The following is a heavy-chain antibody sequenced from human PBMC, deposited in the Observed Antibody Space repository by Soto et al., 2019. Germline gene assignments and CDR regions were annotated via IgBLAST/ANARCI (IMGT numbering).Heavy chain of an antibody. J-gene: IGHJ5*02. CDR3: ARVIQALAVAGTRGFDWFDP. CDR1: GGSISSGDYY. Sequence: NPSETLSLTCTVSGGSISSGDYYWSWIRQPPGKGLEWIGYIYYSGSTYYNPSLKSRVTISVDTSKNQFSLKLSSVTAADTAVYYCARVIQALAVAGTRGFDWFDPWGQGTLVTVSS. CDR2: IYYSGST. D-gene: IGHD6-19*01. V-gene: IGHV4-30-4*01.